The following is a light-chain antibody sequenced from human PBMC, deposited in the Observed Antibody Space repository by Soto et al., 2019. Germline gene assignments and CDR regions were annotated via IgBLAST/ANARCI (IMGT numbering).Light chain of an antibody. CDR3: QQYSNWPPIT. CDR1: QSISSW. Sequence: DIQMSQSPSTLSASVRDRVTITCRASQSISSWLAWYQQKPGKAPKLLIYDASSLESGVPSRFSGSGSGTEFTLTISSLQSEDFAVYYCQQYSNWPPITFCQGRRLE. CDR2: DAS. J-gene: IGKJ5*01. V-gene: IGKV1-5*01.